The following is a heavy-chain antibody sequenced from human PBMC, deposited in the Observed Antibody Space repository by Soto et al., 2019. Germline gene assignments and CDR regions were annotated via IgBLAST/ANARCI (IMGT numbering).Heavy chain of an antibody. CDR1: GFTFSTYT. D-gene: IGHD2-2*01. V-gene: IGHV3-23*01. Sequence: GSLRLSCVASGFTFSTYTMSWVRQAPGKGLEWVSVISGSGGSPSYADSVQGRFSISRDNPKNTLYLQMNSLRGEDTAMYYCAKARCSTTNCYVPDYWGRGTLVTVSS. CDR2: ISGSGGSP. CDR3: AKARCSTTNCYVPDY. J-gene: IGHJ4*02.